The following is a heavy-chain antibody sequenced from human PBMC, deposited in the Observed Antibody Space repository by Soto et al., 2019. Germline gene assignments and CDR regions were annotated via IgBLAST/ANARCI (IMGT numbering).Heavy chain of an antibody. Sequence: QVHLVQSEGEVKKPGASVKVSCKTSGYTFSDYGVSGVRQAPGQGLEWMGWINTFNGNTKYEQKFKGRVTLSIDTSTRTVVLELTSLKFGDAAVYYCARGFIPENYWGQGTRVTVSS. D-gene: IGHD2-2*01. V-gene: IGHV1-18*01. CDR1: GYTFSDYG. CDR2: INTFNGNT. J-gene: IGHJ4*02. CDR3: ARGFIPENY.